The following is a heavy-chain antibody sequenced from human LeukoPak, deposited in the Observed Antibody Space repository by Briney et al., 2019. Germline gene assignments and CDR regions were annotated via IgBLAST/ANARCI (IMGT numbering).Heavy chain of an antibody. CDR1: GFTFSSYS. J-gene: IGHJ4*02. D-gene: IGHD6-13*01. V-gene: IGHV3-21*01. CDR2: ITSDSSYM. Sequence: GGSLRLSCVASGFTFSSYSMNWVRQAPGKGLEWVSCITSDSSYMYYADSVKGRFTISRDNAKNSLCLQMNSLRAEDTAVYYCARGAAGGDFDYWGQGTLVTVSS. CDR3: ARGAAGGDFDY.